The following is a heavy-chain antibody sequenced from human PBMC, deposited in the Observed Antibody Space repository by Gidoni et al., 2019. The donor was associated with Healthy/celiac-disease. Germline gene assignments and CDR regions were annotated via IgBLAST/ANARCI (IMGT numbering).Heavy chain of an antibody. Sequence: QVQLVQSGAEVKKPGASVKVSCKASGYTFTSYYMHWVRQAPGQGLEWMGIINPSGGSTSYAQKFQGRVTMTRDTSTSTVYMELSSLRSEDTAVYYCARKRYCGGDCYTDAFDIWGQGTMVTVSS. V-gene: IGHV1-46*03. CDR3: ARKRYCGGDCYTDAFDI. CDR1: GYTFTSYY. D-gene: IGHD2-21*02. J-gene: IGHJ3*02. CDR2: INPSGGST.